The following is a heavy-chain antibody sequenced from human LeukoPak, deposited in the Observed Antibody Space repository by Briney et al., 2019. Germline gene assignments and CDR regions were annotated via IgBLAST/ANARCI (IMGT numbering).Heavy chain of an antibody. CDR3: ARANDLGHFDY. Sequence: SETLSLTCTVSGGSISSGDYYWSWIRQPPGKGLEWIGYIYHSGSTYYNPSLKSRVTISVDTSKNQFSLKLSSVTAADTAVYYCARANDLGHFDYWGQGTLVTVSS. CDR2: IYHSGST. V-gene: IGHV4-30-4*08. J-gene: IGHJ4*02. CDR1: GGSISSGDYY.